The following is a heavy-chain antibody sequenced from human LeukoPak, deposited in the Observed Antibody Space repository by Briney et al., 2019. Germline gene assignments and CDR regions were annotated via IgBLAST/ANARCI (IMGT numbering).Heavy chain of an antibody. Sequence: GGSLRLSCAASGFTFSTYWMHWVRQAPGKGLVWVSRISTDGSITTYADSVKGRFTISRDNAKNTLYLQMNSLRAEDTAVYYCARKTDTSSDFADYWGQGTLVTVSS. CDR1: GFTFSTYW. D-gene: IGHD6-6*01. J-gene: IGHJ4*02. V-gene: IGHV3-74*01. CDR2: ISTDGSIT. CDR3: ARKTDTSSDFADY.